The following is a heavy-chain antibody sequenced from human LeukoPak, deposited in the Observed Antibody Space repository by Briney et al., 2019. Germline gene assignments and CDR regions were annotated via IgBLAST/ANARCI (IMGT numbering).Heavy chain of an antibody. Sequence: GESLKISCKGSGYSFTSYWIGWVRQMPGKGLEWMGIIYPGDSDTRYSPSFQGQVTISADKSISTAYLQWSSLKASDTAMYYCARRISGWCEVGGPFDPWGQGTLVTVSS. D-gene: IGHD6-19*01. CDR3: ARRISGWCEVGGPFDP. CDR1: GYSFTSYW. J-gene: IGHJ5*02. V-gene: IGHV5-51*01. CDR2: IYPGDSDT.